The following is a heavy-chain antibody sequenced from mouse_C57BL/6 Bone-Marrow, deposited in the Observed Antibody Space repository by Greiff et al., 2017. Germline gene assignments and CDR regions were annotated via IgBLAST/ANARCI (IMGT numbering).Heavy chain of an antibody. V-gene: IGHV14-1*01. Sequence: EVQRVESGADLVKPGASVKLSCTASGFNFKDYCMHWVKQRPEQGLEWIGRIDPEDGDTEYAAKFQGQATMTADTASNTAYLQLSSLTSEEGAVYYCCSLRYPLVYWGQGTSVTVSS. CDR1: GFNFKDYC. CDR2: IDPEDGDT. J-gene: IGHJ4*01. D-gene: IGHD1-2*01. CDR3: CSLRYPLVY.